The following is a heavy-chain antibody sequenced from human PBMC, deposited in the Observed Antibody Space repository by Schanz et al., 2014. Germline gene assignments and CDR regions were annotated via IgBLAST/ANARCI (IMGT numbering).Heavy chain of an antibody. CDR1: GYTLKNYS. CDR2: ISDYNGKT. CDR3: ARHRFGVFYYGLDV. D-gene: IGHD3-10*01. Sequence: QAQLMQSGPELKRPGASVKVSCTASGYTLKNYSISWVRQAPGLGLEWMGWISDYNGKTNYAQKFQDRVIMSTDRSSSTAYLELRSLTSDDSAIYYCARHRFGVFYYGLDVWGQGTTILVSS. J-gene: IGHJ6*02. V-gene: IGHV1-18*01.